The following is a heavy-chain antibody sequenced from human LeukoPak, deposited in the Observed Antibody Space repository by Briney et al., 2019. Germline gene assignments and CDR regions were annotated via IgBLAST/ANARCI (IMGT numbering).Heavy chain of an antibody. D-gene: IGHD3-22*01. CDR2: ISSSGSTI. CDR3: ASDSDYYDSSGYSY. J-gene: IGHJ4*02. V-gene: IGHV3-11*01. Sequence: GGSLRLSCAASGFTFSDYYMSWLRQAPGKGLEGVSYISSSGSTIYYADSVKGRFTISRDNAKNSLYLQMNSLRAEDTAVYYCASDSDYYDSSGYSYWGQGTLVTVSS. CDR1: GFTFSDYY.